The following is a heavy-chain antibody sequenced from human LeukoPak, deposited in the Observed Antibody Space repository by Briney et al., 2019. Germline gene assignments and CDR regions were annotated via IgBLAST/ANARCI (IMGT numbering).Heavy chain of an antibody. CDR1: GGSFSGYY. Sequence: SETLSLTCAVYGGSFSGYYWSWIRQPPGKGLEWIGEINHSGSTNYNPSLKSRVTISVDTSKNQFSLKLSSVTAADTAVYYCARMCLGELSCFDYWGQGTLVTVSS. D-gene: IGHD3-16*02. CDR3: ARMCLGELSCFDY. J-gene: IGHJ4*02. CDR2: INHSGST. V-gene: IGHV4-34*01.